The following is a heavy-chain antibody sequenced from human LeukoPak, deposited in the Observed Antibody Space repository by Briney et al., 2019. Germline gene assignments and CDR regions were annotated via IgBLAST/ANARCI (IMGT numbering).Heavy chain of an antibody. J-gene: IGHJ4*02. Sequence: SETLSLTCTVSGVSISSNNYYWGWIRQPPGKGLEWIGSIYYGGYTYYNPSLKSRVTISVDASKNQFSLKLSSVTAADTAIYYCQSRFLEWLLDYWGQGTLVTVSS. V-gene: IGHV4-39*01. CDR2: IYYGGYT. D-gene: IGHD3-3*01. CDR3: QSRFLEWLLDY. CDR1: GVSISSNNYY.